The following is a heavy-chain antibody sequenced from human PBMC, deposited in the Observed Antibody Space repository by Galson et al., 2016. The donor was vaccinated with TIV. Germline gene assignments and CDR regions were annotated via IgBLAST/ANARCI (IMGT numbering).Heavy chain of an antibody. V-gene: IGHV3-7*01. J-gene: IGHJ4*02. CDR3: TRLGPSSVFDL. CDR1: GYPFSAYW. D-gene: IGHD1-26*01. Sequence: SLRLSCAASGYPFSAYWGTWVRQAPGKGLEWVASLSEDGSEKYYVDSVKGRFTFSRDNPKNSLYLQMNNLRAEDTAIYYCTRLGPSSVFDLWGQGALVTVS. CDR2: LSEDGSEK.